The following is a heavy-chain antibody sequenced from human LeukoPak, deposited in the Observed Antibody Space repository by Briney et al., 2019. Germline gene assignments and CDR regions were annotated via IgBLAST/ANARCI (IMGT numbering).Heavy chain of an antibody. Sequence: GGSLRLSCEGSGFTFSDYWMGWVRQAPGKGLEWVASIDKDGSEKRYVDSVEGRFTISRDNAKNSVYLQMTSLGAEDTAVYYCATYTQHFGAPGTDYWGQGTLVTVSS. J-gene: IGHJ4*02. CDR3: ATYTQHFGAPGTDY. V-gene: IGHV3-7*01. D-gene: IGHD3-10*01. CDR1: GFTFSDYW. CDR2: IDKDGSEK.